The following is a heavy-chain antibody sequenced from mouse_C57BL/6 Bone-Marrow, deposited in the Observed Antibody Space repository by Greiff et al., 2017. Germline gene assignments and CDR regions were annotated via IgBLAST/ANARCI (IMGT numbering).Heavy chain of an antibody. J-gene: IGHJ2*01. CDR2: ISSGGSYT. V-gene: IGHV5-6*01. D-gene: IGHD1-1*01. CDR3: ARHRYYYGSSYDY. Sequence: EVQLVESGGDLVKPGGSLKLSCAASGFTFSSYGMSWVRQTPDKRLEWVATISSGGSYTYYPDSVKGRFTISRDNAKNTLYLQMNSLKSEDTAMYYCARHRYYYGSSYDYWGQGTTLTVSS. CDR1: GFTFSSYG.